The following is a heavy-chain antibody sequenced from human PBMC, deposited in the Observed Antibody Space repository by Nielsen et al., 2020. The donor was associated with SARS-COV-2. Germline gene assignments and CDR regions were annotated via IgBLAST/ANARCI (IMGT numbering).Heavy chain of an antibody. V-gene: IGHV3-23*01. J-gene: IGHJ4*02. Sequence: GESLKISCAASGFSFRSYAMSWVRQAPGKGLEWVCAISSSGDDTFYADSVKGRFTISRDNSKNTLSLQMNSLRAEDTAVYYCARDLIVGAFVYWGQGTLVTVSS. CDR3: ARDLIVGAFVY. D-gene: IGHD1-26*01. CDR1: GFSFRSYA. CDR2: ISSSGDDT.